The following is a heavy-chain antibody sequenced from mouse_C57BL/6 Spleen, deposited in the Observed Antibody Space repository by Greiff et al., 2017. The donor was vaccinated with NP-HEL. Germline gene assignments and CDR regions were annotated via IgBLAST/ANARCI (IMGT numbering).Heavy chain of an antibody. CDR1: GYTFTRYW. CDR3: ARKLTGDY. D-gene: IGHD4-1*01. CDR2: IDPSDSYT. V-gene: IGHV1-50*01. J-gene: IGHJ2*01. Sequence: VPLQQPGAELVTPGASVKLSCTASGYTFTRYWMQWVKQRPGRGLEWIGEIDPSDSYTNYNQKFKGKATLTVDTSSSTAYLQLSSLTSEDSAVYDCARKLTGDYWGQGTTRTVSS.